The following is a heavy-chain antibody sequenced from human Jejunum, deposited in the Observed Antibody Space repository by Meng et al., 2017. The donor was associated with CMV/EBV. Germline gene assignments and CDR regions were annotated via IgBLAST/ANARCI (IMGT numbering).Heavy chain of an antibody. D-gene: IGHD2-15*01. Sequence: SGFTFTNYAMHWGRQAPGKGLEWVSLISGSGDSTNYEDSVKGRFTISRENSKNILYLQLNNVRAEDTAVYFCAKADCGSGGCKLCDYYGQGTLVTVSS. J-gene: IGHJ4*02. CDR2: ISGSGDST. CDR1: GFTFTNYA. CDR3: AKADCGSGGCKLCDY. V-gene: IGHV3-23*01.